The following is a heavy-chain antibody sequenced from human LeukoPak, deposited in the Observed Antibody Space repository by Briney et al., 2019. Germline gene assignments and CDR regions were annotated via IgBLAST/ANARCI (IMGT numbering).Heavy chain of an antibody. CDR2: INRSGST. Sequence: SETLSLTCAVYGGSFSGYYWSWIRQPPGKGLEWIGEINRSGSTNYNPSLKSRVTISVDTSKNQFSLKLSSVTAADTAVYYCARVHDYGDSFDPWGQGTLVTVSS. J-gene: IGHJ5*02. CDR3: ARVHDYGDSFDP. CDR1: GGSFSGYY. D-gene: IGHD4-17*01. V-gene: IGHV4-34*01.